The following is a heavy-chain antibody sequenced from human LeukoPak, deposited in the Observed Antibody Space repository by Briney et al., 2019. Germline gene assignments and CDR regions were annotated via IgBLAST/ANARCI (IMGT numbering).Heavy chain of an antibody. Sequence: GGSLRLSCAASGFTFSSYGMHWVRQAPGKGLEWVAVIWYDGSNKYYADSVKGRFTISRDNSKNTLYLQMNSLRAEDTAVYYCARDRAGYGMDVWGQGTTVTVSS. J-gene: IGHJ6*02. CDR3: ARDRAGYGMDV. D-gene: IGHD6-19*01. CDR2: IWYDGSNK. CDR1: GFTFSSYG. V-gene: IGHV3-33*01.